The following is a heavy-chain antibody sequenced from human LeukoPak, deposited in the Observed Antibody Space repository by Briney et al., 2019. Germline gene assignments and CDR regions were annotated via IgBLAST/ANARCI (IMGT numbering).Heavy chain of an antibody. CDR2: ISYDGSNK. Sequence: GGSLRLSCAASGFTFSSYAMHWVRQAPGKGLEWVAVISYDGSNKYYADSVKGRFTISRDNSKNTLYLQMNSLRAEDTAVYYCARDKRSSSTSCCPLDYWGQGTLVTVSS. J-gene: IGHJ4*02. V-gene: IGHV3-30-3*01. D-gene: IGHD2-2*01. CDR3: ARDKRSSSTSCCPLDY. CDR1: GFTFSSYA.